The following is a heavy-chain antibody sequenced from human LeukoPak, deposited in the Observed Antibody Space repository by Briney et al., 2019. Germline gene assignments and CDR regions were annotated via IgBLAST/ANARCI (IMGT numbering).Heavy chain of an antibody. CDR3: ARRGTGRGMDV. CDR2: INNDGSSA. J-gene: IGHJ6*02. Sequence: GGSLRLSCAASGFTFNNYWIHWVRQVPGKGLVWVSRINNDGSSASYVDSVKGRFTISRDNAKNTLFLQMNSLRAEDTAVYYCARRGTGRGMDVWGQGTTDIVSS. CDR1: GFTFNNYW. V-gene: IGHV3-74*01. D-gene: IGHD1-1*01.